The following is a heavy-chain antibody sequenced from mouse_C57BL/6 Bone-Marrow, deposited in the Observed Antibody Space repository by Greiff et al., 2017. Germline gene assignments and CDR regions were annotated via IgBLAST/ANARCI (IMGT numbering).Heavy chain of an antibody. J-gene: IGHJ2*01. Sequence: QVQLQQSGAELVRPGASVKLSCKASGYTFTDYYINWVKQRPGQGLEWIARIYPGSGNTYYNEKFKGKATLTAEKSSSTAYMQLSSLTSEDPAVYFCARGGPYFDYWGQGTTLTVSS. CDR3: ARGGPYFDY. CDR1: GYTFTDYY. V-gene: IGHV1-76*01. CDR2: IYPGSGNT.